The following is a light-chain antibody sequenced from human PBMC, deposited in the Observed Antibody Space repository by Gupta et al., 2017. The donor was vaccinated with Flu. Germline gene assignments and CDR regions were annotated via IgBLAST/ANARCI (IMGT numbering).Light chain of an antibody. J-gene: IGLJ3*02. CDR2: EVS. CDR1: SSDVGGYDF. V-gene: IGLV2-14*01. CDR3: SSYTSSTTVM. Sequence: QSALTQPASVSGSPGQSITISCTGTSSDVGGYDFVSWFQQHPGKAPKLMIYEVSNRPSGVSHRFSGSKSGNTASLTISGLQAEDEADYHCSSYTSSTTVMFGGGTKLTVL.